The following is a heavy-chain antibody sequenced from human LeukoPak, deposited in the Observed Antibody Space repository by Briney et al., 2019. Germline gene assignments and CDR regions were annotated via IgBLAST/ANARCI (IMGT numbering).Heavy chain of an antibody. CDR3: ARGGYSSSSGDGPSYYYYMDV. CDR1: GFTFSTYA. D-gene: IGHD6-13*01. J-gene: IGHJ6*03. V-gene: IGHV3-23*01. Sequence: PGGSLRLSCAASGFTFSTYAMTWVRQAPGKGLEWVSSITCSGDGTSAADSVKGLFSISRNKSKNTLYLQMHRLRAEDTAVYYCARGGYSSSSGDGPSYYYYMDVWGKGTTVTISS. CDR2: ITCSGDGT.